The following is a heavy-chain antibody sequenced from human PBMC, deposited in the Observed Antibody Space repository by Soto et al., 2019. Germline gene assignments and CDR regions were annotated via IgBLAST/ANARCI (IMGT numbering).Heavy chain of an antibody. D-gene: IGHD3-10*01. J-gene: IGHJ5*02. CDR2: MYHSGTF. CDR3: ARAQFYSGSGNYNNLMFDA. CDR1: GGSIGGVGYS. Sequence: KTSETLSLTCAVSGGSIGGVGYSWSWIRQPPGGGLEWIGYMYHSGTFLKSPSLKTRLTMSLDMSKNQFSLTLNSMTAADTAVYYCARAQFYSGSGNYNNLMFDAWGQGIQVTRLL. V-gene: IGHV4-30-2*01.